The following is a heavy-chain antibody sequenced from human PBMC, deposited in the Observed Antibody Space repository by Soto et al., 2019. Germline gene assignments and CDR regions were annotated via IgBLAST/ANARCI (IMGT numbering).Heavy chain of an antibody. CDR3: AKDIGYCSGGSCYYGMDV. Sequence: GGSLRLSCAASGFTFDDYTMHWVRQAPGKGLEWVSLISWDGGSTYYADSVKGRFTISRDNSKNSLYLQMNSLRTEDTALYYCAKDIGYCSGGSCYYGMDVWGQGTTVTVSS. D-gene: IGHD2-15*01. J-gene: IGHJ6*02. CDR1: GFTFDDYT. V-gene: IGHV3-43*01. CDR2: ISWDGGST.